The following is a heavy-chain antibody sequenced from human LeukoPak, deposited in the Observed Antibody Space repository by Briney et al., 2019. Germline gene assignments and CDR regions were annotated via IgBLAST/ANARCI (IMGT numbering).Heavy chain of an antibody. D-gene: IGHD6-13*01. CDR3: AKERRRGSSSCFDY. V-gene: IGHV3-30*02. CDR2: IRYDGSNK. J-gene: IGHJ4*02. Sequence: GGSLRLSCAASGFTFSSYGMHWVRQAPGKGLEWVAFIRYDGSNKYYADSVKGRFTISRDNSKNTLYLQMNSLRAEDTAVYYCAKERRRGSSSCFDYWGQGTLVTVSS. CDR1: GFTFSSYG.